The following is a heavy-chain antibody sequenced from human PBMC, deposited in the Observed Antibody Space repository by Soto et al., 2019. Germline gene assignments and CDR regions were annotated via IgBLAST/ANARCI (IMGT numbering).Heavy chain of an antibody. CDR2: ISAYNGNT. D-gene: IGHD3-22*01. Sequence: GASVKVSCKASGYTFTSYGISCVRQAPGQGLEWMGWISAYNGNTNYAQKLQGRVTMTTDTSTSTAYMELRSLRSDDTAVYYCARFYYDEGYYYGMDVWGQGTTVTVSS. V-gene: IGHV1-18*01. J-gene: IGHJ6*02. CDR3: ARFYYDEGYYYGMDV. CDR1: GYTFTSYG.